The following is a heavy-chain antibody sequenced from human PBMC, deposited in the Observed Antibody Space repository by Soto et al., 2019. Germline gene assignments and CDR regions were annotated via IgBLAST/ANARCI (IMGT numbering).Heavy chain of an antibody. D-gene: IGHD3-3*01. V-gene: IGHV3-23*01. CDR2: ITGSGASS. Sequence: GGSLRLSCATSGFTFSSYAMSWVRQAPGKGLEWVSAITGSGASSYYADSVKGHFTISRDNSKNTVYLQMHSLRAEDTAVYYCEKMDKSGYYYYGMDVWGQGTTVTVS. CDR1: GFTFSSYA. J-gene: IGHJ6*02. CDR3: EKMDKSGYYYYGMDV.